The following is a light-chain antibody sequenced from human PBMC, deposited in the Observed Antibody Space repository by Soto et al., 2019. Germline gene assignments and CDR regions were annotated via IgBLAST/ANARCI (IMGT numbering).Light chain of an antibody. V-gene: IGLV1-44*01. CDR1: SSNIGSNT. Sequence: QSVLTQPPSASETPGQRVIISCSGGSSNIGSNTVNWYQQVPGTAPKLLIYNENQRPSGVPDRFSGSKSGTSASLAISGLQSEDEADYYWAAWDGSLNGVGFGGGTKLTVL. J-gene: IGLJ3*02. CDR2: NEN. CDR3: AAWDGSLNGVG.